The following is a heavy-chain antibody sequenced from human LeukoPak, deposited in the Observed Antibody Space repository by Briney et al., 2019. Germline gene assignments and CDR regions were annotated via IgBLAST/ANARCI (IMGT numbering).Heavy chain of an antibody. CDR2: IKQEGSEK. CDR1: GFTFSSYW. D-gene: IGHD3-16*01. Sequence: GGSLRLSCAASGFTFSSYWMSWVRQAPGKGLEWVGNIKQEGSEKCYVDSVKGRVTSSRANAKTSMYLQMNSLRAEDTAAHYWALGGPWGQGNLVPVSS. J-gene: IGHJ5*02. V-gene: IGHV3-7*03. CDR3: ALGGP.